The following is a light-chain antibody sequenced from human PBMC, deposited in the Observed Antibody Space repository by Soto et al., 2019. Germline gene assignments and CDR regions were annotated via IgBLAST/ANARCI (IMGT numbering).Light chain of an antibody. V-gene: IGKV3D-15*01. CDR3: QQYGNSPRT. CDR2: GAS. Sequence: EIVMTQSPASLSVSPGERATLSCRASQSMGSNLAWYQQKPGRALRLLIDGASTRATGIPDRFSGSGSGTDFTLTISRLEPEDFAVYYCQQYGNSPRTFGQGTKVDIK. J-gene: IGKJ1*01. CDR1: QSMGSN.